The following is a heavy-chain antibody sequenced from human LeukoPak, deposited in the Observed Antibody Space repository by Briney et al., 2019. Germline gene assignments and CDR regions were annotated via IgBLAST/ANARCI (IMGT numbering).Heavy chain of an antibody. CDR2: ISSDGSNK. J-gene: IGHJ4*02. D-gene: IGHD3-16*01. CDR3: AKDKFGGGIKTGTFDY. CDR1: GFTFSNYA. V-gene: IGHV3-30*18. Sequence: GGSLRLSCAASGFTFSNYAMHWVRQAPGKGLEWVAVISSDGSNKYYADSVKGRFTISRDISKNTLYLQMNSLRAEDTALYYCAKDKFGGGIKTGTFDYRGQGTLVTVSS.